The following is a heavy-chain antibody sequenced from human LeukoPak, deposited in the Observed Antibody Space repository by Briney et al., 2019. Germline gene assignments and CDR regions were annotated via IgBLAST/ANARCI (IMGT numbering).Heavy chain of an antibody. V-gene: IGHV1-2*02. Sequence: SVKVSCKASGYTFTGYYMHWVRQAPGQGLEWMGWINPNSGGTNYAQKFQGRVTMTRDASISTAYMELSRLRSDDTAVYYCARAPVTYGSGSYSDYWGQGTLVTVSS. CDR1: GYTFTGYY. CDR3: ARAPVTYGSGSYSDY. J-gene: IGHJ4*02. D-gene: IGHD3-10*01. CDR2: INPNSGGT.